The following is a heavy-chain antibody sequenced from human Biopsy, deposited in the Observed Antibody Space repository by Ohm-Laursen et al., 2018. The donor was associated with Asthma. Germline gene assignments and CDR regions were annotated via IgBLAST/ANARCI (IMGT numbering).Heavy chain of an antibody. V-gene: IGHV1-69*13. D-gene: IGHD4-17*01. CDR3: ARGGYYGDRRYHDGMDV. J-gene: IGHJ6*02. CDR2: IIPIYRTT. Sequence: VKISCKASGDTFSSCGVNWVRQAPGQGLEWMGEIIPIYRTTNYAQKFQGRVTITADESTSTAYMELSSLRADDTAVYYCARGGYYGDRRYHDGMDVWGQGTTVTVSS. CDR1: GDTFSSCG.